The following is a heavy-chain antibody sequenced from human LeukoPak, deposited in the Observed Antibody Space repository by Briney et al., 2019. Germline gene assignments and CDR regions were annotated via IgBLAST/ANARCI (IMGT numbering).Heavy chain of an antibody. CDR1: GGSISSSSYY. Sequence: SETLSLTCTVSGGSISSSSYYWGWIRQPPGKGLEWIGSIYYSGSTYYNPSLKSRVTISVDTSKNQFSLKLSSVTAADTAVYYCARGAWNYVLDYWGQGTLVTVSS. J-gene: IGHJ4*02. V-gene: IGHV4-39*07. D-gene: IGHD1-7*01. CDR3: ARGAWNYVLDY. CDR2: IYYSGST.